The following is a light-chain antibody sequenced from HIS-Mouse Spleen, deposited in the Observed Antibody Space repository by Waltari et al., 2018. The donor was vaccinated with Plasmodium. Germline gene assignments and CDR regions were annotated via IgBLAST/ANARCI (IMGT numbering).Light chain of an antibody. V-gene: IGLV1-44*01. CDR1: ISSTGINT. CDR3: AAWDDSLNGVV. J-gene: IGLJ2*01. CDR2: SNN. Sequence: QSVLTQPPSASGTPGQRVTISCSWSISSTGINTVNLYQQPPGTAPKLIIYSNNQRPSGVPDRFSGSKSGTSASLAISGLQSEDEADYYCAAWDDSLNGVVFAGGTKLTVL.